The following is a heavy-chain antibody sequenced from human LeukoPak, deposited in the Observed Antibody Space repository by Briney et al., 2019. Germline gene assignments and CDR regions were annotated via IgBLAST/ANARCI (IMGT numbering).Heavy chain of an antibody. CDR1: GFTFSSYS. J-gene: IGHJ4*02. Sequence: GGSLRLSCAASGFTFSSYSMTWVRQAPGKGLEWVSYISSSSSTIYYADSVKGRFTISRDNAKNSLYLQMNSLRAEDTAVYYCARDMVMAMVRGVMMDYWGQGTLVTVSS. V-gene: IGHV3-48*01. CDR3: ARDMVMAMVRGVMMDY. D-gene: IGHD3-10*01. CDR2: ISSSSSTI.